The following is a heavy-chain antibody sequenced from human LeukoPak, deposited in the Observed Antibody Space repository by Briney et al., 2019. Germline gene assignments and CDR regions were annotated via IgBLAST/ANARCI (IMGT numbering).Heavy chain of an antibody. CDR3: AKRSDYGGNWNYLDY. CDR2: ISDGGGST. CDR1: GSTFSSYA. D-gene: IGHD4-23*01. J-gene: IGHJ4*02. V-gene: IGHV3-23*01. Sequence: PAGSLRLSCTASGSTFSSYAMIWIRQAPGKGLEWVSAISDGGGSTYYADSVRGRFTISRDNSKNTLYLQMIGLRADDTAVYYCAKRSDYGGNWNYLDYWGQGTLVTVSS.